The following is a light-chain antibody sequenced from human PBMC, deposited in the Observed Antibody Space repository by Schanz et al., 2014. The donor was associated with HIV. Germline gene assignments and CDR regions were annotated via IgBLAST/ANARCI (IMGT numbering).Light chain of an antibody. CDR1: TRDVGNYNL. Sequence: QSALTQPASVSGSPGQSITISCTGTTRDVGNYNLVSWYQQHPGKAPRLVIFEVSQRPSGVSNRFSGSKSGNTASLTISGLQAEDEADYYCSSYTSSSIVVFGGGTKVTVL. V-gene: IGLV2-14*02. J-gene: IGLJ2*01. CDR3: SSYTSSSIVV. CDR2: EVS.